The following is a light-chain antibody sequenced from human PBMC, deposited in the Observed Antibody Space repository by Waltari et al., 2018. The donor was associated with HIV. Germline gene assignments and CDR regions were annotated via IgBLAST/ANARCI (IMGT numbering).Light chain of an antibody. V-gene: IGLV1-44*01. CDR2: SDH. Sequence: QSVLTQPPSASGSPAQRVTISSSGSSSNLGNTPTNWYHQIPGPAPHLPVYSEHQRPPGTAHKRLVYSDHQRPSGVPDRFSGSKSGTSASLAISGLQSEDEGDYYCASWDNNVAGRVFGGRTRLTVL. J-gene: IGLJ2*01. CDR3: ASWDNNVAGRV. CDR1: SSNLGNTP.